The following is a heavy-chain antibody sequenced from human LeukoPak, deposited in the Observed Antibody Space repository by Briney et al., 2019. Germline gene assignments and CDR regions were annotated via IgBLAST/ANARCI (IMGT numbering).Heavy chain of an antibody. J-gene: IGHJ4*02. CDR2: IYYSGNT. Sequence: SETLSLTCTVSGGSISSYYWTWIRQPPGKGLEWIGDIYYSGNTNYNPSLKSRVTISVDTSKNQFSLKLSSVTAADTAVYYCARGVSGGSPDWGQGTLVTVSS. D-gene: IGHD1-26*01. CDR1: GGSISSYY. CDR3: ARGVSGGSPD. V-gene: IGHV4-59*01.